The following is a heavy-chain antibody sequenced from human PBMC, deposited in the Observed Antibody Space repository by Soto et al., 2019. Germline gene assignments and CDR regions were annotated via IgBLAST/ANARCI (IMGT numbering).Heavy chain of an antibody. CDR2: ISNDGSDK. V-gene: IGHV3-30*18. CDR3: AKDQGIAASHGID. J-gene: IGHJ3*01. CDR1: GFTFNNYG. D-gene: IGHD6-13*01. Sequence: QVQLVESGGGVVQPGRSLRLSCAASGFTFNNYGMHWVRQAPGKGLEWVAVISNDGSDKYYADSVKGRLTIPRDNSKNTVYLQMNSLRAEDTAVYYCAKDQGIAASHGIDWGQGTMVTVSS.